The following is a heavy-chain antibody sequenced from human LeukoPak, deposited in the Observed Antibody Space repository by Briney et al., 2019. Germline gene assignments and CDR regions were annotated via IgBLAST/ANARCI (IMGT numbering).Heavy chain of an antibody. CDR2: ISDSGGDT. Sequence: PGGSLRLSCAASGFTFSSYAMSWVRQAPGKGLEWVSGISDSGGDTYYADSVKGRFTVSRDNSKNTLYLQMNSLRAEDTAVYYCAKAFSGYYSVYFDYWGQGTLVTVSS. J-gene: IGHJ4*02. CDR1: GFTFSSYA. V-gene: IGHV3-23*01. CDR3: AKAFSGYYSVYFDY. D-gene: IGHD3-22*01.